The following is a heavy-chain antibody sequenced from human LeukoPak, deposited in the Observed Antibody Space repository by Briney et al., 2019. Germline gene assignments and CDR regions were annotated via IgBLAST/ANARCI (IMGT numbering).Heavy chain of an antibody. CDR1: GYSFTSYW. J-gene: IGHJ6*02. CDR3: ARQRYYGSGSRYHNYYYYGMDV. CDR2: IYPGDSDT. D-gene: IGHD3-10*01. Sequence: GESLKISCKGSGYSFTSYWIGWVRQMPGKGLEWMGIIYPGDSDTRYSPSFQGQVTISADKSISTAYLQWSSLKASDTAMYYCARQRYYGSGSRYHNYYYYGMDVWGQGTTVTVSS. V-gene: IGHV5-51*01.